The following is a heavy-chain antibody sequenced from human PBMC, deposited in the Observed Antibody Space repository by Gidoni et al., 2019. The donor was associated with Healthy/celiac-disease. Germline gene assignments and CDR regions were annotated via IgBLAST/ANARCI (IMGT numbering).Heavy chain of an antibody. J-gene: IGHJ4*02. CDR1: SYR. CDR3: ARDDYGDYVSSFDY. CDR2: ISSSSSTR. V-gene: IGHV3-48*02. D-gene: IGHD4-17*01. Sequence: SYRMHWVRQAPGKGLEWVSYISSSSSTRYYADSVKGLFTISRDNAKNSLYLQMNSLRDEDTAVYYCARDDYGDYVSSFDYWGQGTLVTVSS.